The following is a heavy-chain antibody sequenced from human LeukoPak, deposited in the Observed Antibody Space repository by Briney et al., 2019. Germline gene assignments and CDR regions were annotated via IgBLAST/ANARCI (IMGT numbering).Heavy chain of an antibody. Sequence: SETLSLTCAVSGGSISSYYWSWIRQPPGKGLEWIGYIHYSGSANYNPSLKSRVTISVDTSKNQFSLKLSSVTAADTAVYYCARHQQGDYVICDYWGQGTLVTVSS. D-gene: IGHD4-17*01. J-gene: IGHJ4*02. CDR3: ARHQQGDYVICDY. V-gene: IGHV4-59*08. CDR2: IHYSGSA. CDR1: GGSISSYY.